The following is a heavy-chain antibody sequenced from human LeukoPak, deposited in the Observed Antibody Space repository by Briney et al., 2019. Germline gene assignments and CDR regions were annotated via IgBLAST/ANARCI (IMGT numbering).Heavy chain of an antibody. CDR1: GFTFSDYY. CDR2: ISSSGSTI. CDR3: ARVQYSSSWYRYYYYYYMDV. V-gene: IGHV3-11*04. D-gene: IGHD6-13*01. Sequence: GGSLRLSCAASGFTFSDYYMSWIRQAPGKGLEWVSYISSSGSTIYYADSVKGRFTISRDNAKNSLYLQMNSLRAEDTAVYYCARVQYSSSWYRYYYYYYMDVWGKGTTVTVSS. J-gene: IGHJ6*03.